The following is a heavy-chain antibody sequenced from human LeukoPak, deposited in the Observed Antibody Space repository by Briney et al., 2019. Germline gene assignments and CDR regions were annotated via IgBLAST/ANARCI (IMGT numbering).Heavy chain of an antibody. D-gene: IGHD3-16*01. Sequence: PGGSLRLSCAASGFTFDSYAMSWVRQAPGRGLEWVSAISGSGGTTDYADSVKGRFTISRDNSKNTLYLQMNSLRAEDTAVYYCAKGGGLTAFDIWGQGTMVTVSS. CDR3: AKGGGLTAFDI. CDR2: ISGSGGTT. CDR1: GFTFDSYA. J-gene: IGHJ3*02. V-gene: IGHV3-23*01.